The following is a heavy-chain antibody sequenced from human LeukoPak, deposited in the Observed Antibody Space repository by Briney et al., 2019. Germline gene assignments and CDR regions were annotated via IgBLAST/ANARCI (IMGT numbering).Heavy chain of an antibody. D-gene: IGHD1-1*01. CDR3: AREGVVGTGLDL. J-gene: IGHJ5*02. Sequence: GASVKVSCKASGYTFTSYGISWVRQAPGQGLEWMGIINPSGGTSYPQKLQGRITLTRDTTTLYMELSSLRSEDTAVYYCAREGVVGTGLDLWGQGTLVTVSS. V-gene: IGHV1-46*01. CDR1: GYTFTSYG. CDR2: INPSGGT.